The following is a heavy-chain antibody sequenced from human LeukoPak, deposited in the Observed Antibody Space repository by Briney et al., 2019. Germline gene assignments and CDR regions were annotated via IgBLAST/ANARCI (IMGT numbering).Heavy chain of an antibody. D-gene: IGHD5-18*01. CDR1: GYTFTSYG. CDR3: AGQYVGTAMVPHGMDV. V-gene: IGHV1-18*01. Sequence: ASVKVSCKASGYTFTSYGISWVRQAPGQGLEWMGWISAYNGNTNYAQKLQGRVTMTTDTSTSTAYMELRSLRSDDTAVYYCAGQYVGTAMVPHGMDVWGQGTTVTVSS. J-gene: IGHJ6*02. CDR2: ISAYNGNT.